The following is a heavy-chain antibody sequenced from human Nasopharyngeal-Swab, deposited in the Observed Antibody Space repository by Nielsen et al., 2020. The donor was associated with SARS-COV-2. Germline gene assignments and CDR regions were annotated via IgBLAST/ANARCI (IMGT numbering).Heavy chain of an antibody. J-gene: IGHJ4*02. CDR2: IIPIFGTA. D-gene: IGHD6-13*01. Sequence: SVKVSCKASGGTFSSYAISWVRQAPGQGLEWMGGIIPIFGTANYAQKFQGRVTITADESTSTAYMELSSLRSEDTAVYYCASHSSSWYLGPQSRGGSDYWGQGTLVTVSS. V-gene: IGHV1-69*13. CDR1: GGTFSSYA. CDR3: ASHSSSWYLGPQSRGGSDY.